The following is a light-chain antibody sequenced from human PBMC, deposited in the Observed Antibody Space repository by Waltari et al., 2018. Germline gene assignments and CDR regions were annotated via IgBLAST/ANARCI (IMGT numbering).Light chain of an antibody. V-gene: IGLV3-25*03. CDR3: QSSDSTGTYVL. CDR2: KDS. CDR1: VLTQQY. J-gene: IGLJ2*01. Sequence: SNELTQPSSVSVSPGQTARITCSGDVLTQQYAYWYQQNPGQAPVLIIYKDSARPSGIPERISGSTSGTELTLTISGVQSEDEADYYCQSSDSTGTYVLFGGGTHLTVL.